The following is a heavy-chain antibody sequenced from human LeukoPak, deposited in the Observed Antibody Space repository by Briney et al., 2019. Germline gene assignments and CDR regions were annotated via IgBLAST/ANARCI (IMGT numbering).Heavy chain of an antibody. D-gene: IGHD6-13*01. V-gene: IGHV3-66*01. Sequence: GGSLRLSCAASGFTVSSNYMSWVRQAPGKGLEWVSVIYSDGRIFYADSVKGRFTISRDDSKNTLYLQMNSLRAEDTAVYYCVRDVDSTTWTFEFDYWGQGTLVTVSS. CDR3: VRDVDSTTWTFEFDY. J-gene: IGHJ4*02. CDR2: IYSDGRI. CDR1: GFTVSSNY.